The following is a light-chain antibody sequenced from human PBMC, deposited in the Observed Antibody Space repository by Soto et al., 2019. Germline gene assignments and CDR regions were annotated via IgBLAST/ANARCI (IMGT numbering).Light chain of an antibody. J-gene: IGKJ5*01. CDR1: QTVTNNF. V-gene: IGKV3-20*01. CDR3: QQHGGSPIT. CDR2: GAS. Sequence: EILLTQSPGTRSLSPGQRATLSCRASQTVTNNFLACHQQKPGQTPRLLIYGASSRATGTPDRFSGSGSGTDFTLTISRLEPEDFAVYYCQQHGGSPITFGQGTRLEIK.